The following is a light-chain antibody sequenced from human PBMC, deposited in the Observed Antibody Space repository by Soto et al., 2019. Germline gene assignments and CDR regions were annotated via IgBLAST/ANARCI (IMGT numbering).Light chain of an antibody. CDR3: CSYAGSSTSYV. V-gene: IGLV2-23*01. CDR1: SSDVGSYNL. CDR2: EGS. J-gene: IGLJ1*01. Sequence: QSVLTQPASVSGSPGQSITISCTGTSSDVGSYNLVSWYQQHPGKAPKLMIYEGSKRPSGVSNRFSGSKSGNTASLTIPGLQAEDEADYYCCSYAGSSTSYVFGTGTKSPS.